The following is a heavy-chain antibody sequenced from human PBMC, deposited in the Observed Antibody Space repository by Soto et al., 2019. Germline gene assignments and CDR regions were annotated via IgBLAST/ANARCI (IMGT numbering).Heavy chain of an antibody. J-gene: IGHJ3*02. CDR1: GFTFSSYW. V-gene: IGHV3-7*01. CDR2: IKQDGSEK. CDR3: ARATHTAMGNDAFDI. D-gene: IGHD5-18*01. Sequence: GGSLRLSCAASGFTFSSYWMSWVRQAPGKGLEWVANIKQDGSEKYYVDSVKGRFTISRDNAKNSLYLQMNSLRAEDTAVYYCARATHTAMGNDAFDIWGQGTMVTVSS.